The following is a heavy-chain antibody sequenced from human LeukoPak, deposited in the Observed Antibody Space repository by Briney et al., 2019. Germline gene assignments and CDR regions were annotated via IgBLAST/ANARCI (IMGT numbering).Heavy chain of an antibody. J-gene: IGHJ5*02. CDR3: AKTSVAAAPFS. D-gene: IGHD6-19*01. Sequence: GGSLRLSCAASGFTFGNYAMSWVRQAPGKGLEWVSVIFGGGVGTYYADSVRGRFTISRDNSKSTVYLQMNSLRVDDTAIYYCAKTSVAAAPFSWGQGTLVTVSS. CDR2: IFGGGVGT. V-gene: IGHV3-23*01. CDR1: GFTFGNYA.